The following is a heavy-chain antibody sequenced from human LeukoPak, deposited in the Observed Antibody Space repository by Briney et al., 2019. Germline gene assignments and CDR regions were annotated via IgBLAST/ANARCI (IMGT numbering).Heavy chain of an antibody. CDR1: GLTFSNAW. CDR2: IKSETNGGTA. V-gene: IGHV3-15*07. CDR3: TTNPGTWGDF. Sequence: GGSLRLSCAASGLTFSNAWMNWVRQAPGKGLEWVAHIKSETNGGTADYAAAVEGRFTISRDDSKNTLYLQMNSLKIEDTAVYFCTTNPGTWGDFWGQGSPVTAS. D-gene: IGHD7-27*01. J-gene: IGHJ4*02.